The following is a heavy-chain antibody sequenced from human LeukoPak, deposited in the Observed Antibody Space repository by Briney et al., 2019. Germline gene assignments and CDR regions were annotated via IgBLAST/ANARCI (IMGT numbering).Heavy chain of an antibody. D-gene: IGHD5-24*01. Sequence: GGSLRLSCAASGFSFSDYYMSWIRQAPGKGLEWVSYISSSGSTIYYADSVKGRFTISRDNAKNSLYLQMNSLRAEDTAVYYCARYLKLLVSGFDPWGQGTLVTVSS. CDR2: ISSSGSTI. CDR1: GFSFSDYY. CDR3: ARYLKLLVSGFDP. J-gene: IGHJ5*02. V-gene: IGHV3-11*01.